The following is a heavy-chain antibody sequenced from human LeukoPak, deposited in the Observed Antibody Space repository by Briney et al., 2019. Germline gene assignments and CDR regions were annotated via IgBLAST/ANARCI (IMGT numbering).Heavy chain of an antibody. Sequence: GGSLRLSCAASGFTVSSNYMTWVRQAPGKGLEWVSSIYSSGTTYYADSVKGRFTISRDNSRNALLLQMNGLRAEDTAVYYCARLTVTYYCDSWGQGTLVTVSS. CDR2: IYSSGTT. CDR1: GFTVSSNY. J-gene: IGHJ4*02. V-gene: IGHV3-53*01. CDR3: ARLTVTYYCDS. D-gene: IGHD4-17*01.